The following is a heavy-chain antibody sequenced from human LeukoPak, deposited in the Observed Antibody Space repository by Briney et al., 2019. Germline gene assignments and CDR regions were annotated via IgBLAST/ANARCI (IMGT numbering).Heavy chain of an antibody. CDR3: ARAREEVATSY. Sequence: ASVKVSCKASGYTFTSYDINWVRQATGQGLEWMGWMNPNSGNTSYAQQFQGRVTMTRNTSISTAYMEPSSLRSEDTAVYYCARAREEVATSYWGQGTLVTVSS. CDR2: MNPNSGNT. D-gene: IGHD5-12*01. J-gene: IGHJ4*02. CDR1: GYTFTSYD. V-gene: IGHV1-8*01.